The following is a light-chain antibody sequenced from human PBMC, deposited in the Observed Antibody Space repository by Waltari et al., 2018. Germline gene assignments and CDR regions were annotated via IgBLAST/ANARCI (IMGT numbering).Light chain of an antibody. Sequence: SYVLTQPPSVSVAPGQTARITCGATNIGSNNVNWYQQKPGQSLVLVIYFDNARPSGIPERFSGSNSGNTATLTISRVEAGDEADYYCQVWDDSSDRYVVFGGGTKLTVL. CDR3: QVWDDSSDRYVV. CDR2: FDN. CDR1: NIGSNN. V-gene: IGLV3-21*04. J-gene: IGLJ2*01.